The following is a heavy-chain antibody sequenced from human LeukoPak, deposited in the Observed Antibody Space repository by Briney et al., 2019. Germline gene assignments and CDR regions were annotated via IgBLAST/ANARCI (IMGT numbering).Heavy chain of an antibody. V-gene: IGHV4-4*09. Sequence: SETLSLTCTVSGGSISGHYWSWIRQSPGRGLEWIGNIWTSGITKYNPPLNSRVSISIDTSKNQFSLKVSSMTAADTAVYYCARQAQDGSDNYFDPWGQGTLVTVSS. D-gene: IGHD1-14*01. CDR3: ARQAQDGSDNYFDP. J-gene: IGHJ5*02. CDR2: IWTSGIT. CDR1: GGSISGHY.